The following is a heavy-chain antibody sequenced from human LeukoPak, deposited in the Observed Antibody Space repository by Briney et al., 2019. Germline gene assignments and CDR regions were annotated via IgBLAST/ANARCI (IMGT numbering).Heavy chain of an antibody. CDR1: GLTFSNYA. J-gene: IGHJ4*02. CDR2: IRGRGTSA. V-gene: IGHV3-23*01. Sequence: GGSLRLSCAASGLTFSNYAMSWVRQAPGKGLEWVSAIRGRGTSAYYADSVNGRFTISRDNSKNSLYLQMNSLRAEHTALYYCAKEALQGTGEGFDSWGQGTLVTVSS. CDR3: AKEALQGTGEGFDS. D-gene: IGHD1-1*01.